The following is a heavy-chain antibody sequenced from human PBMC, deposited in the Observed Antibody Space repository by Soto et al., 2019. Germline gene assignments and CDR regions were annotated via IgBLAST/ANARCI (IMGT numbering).Heavy chain of an antibody. D-gene: IGHD3-10*01. CDR2: ISDDGSNK. CDR1: GFTFSSYG. CDR3: AKDRVITMVRGVVDY. J-gene: IGHJ4*02. Sequence: QVQLVESGGGVVQPGRSLRLSCAASGFTFSSYGMHWVRQAPGKGLEWVAVISDDGSNKYYADSVKGRFTISRDNSKNTLDLQMNSMRDEDTAVYYCAKDRVITMVRGVVDYWGQGTLVTVSS. V-gene: IGHV3-30*18.